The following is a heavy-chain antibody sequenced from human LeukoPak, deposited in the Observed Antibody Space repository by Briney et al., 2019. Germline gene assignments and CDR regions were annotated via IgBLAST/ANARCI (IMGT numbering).Heavy chain of an antibody. V-gene: IGHV1-18*01. CDR3: ARDVGPIAVAEDNWFDP. J-gene: IGHJ5*02. CDR2: ISAYNGNT. D-gene: IGHD6-19*01. CDR1: GYTFTSYG. Sequence: ASVKVSCKASGYTFTSYGISWVRQAPGQGLERMGWISAYNGNTNYAQKLQGRVTMTTDTSTSTAYMELRSLRSDDTAVYYCARDVGPIAVAEDNWFDPWGQGTLVTVSS.